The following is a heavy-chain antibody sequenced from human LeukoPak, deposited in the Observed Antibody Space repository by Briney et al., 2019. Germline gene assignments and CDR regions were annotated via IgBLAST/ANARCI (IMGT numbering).Heavy chain of an antibody. Sequence: SLTCTVSGGSNSSGDYYWSWIRQPPGKGLEWIGYIYYSGSTYDNPSLKRQVTISVYTSKNQFSLKLSSVTAADTAVYYCARAPQTPDSSGWFDAFDIWGQGTMVTVSS. D-gene: IGHD6-19*01. J-gene: IGHJ3*02. CDR3: ARAPQTPDSSGWFDAFDI. CDR2: IYYSGST. V-gene: IGHV4-30-4*08. CDR1: GGSNSSGDYY.